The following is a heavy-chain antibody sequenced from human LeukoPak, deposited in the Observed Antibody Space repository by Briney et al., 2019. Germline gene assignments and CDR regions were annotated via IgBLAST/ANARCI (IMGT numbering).Heavy chain of an antibody. Sequence: SETLSLTCTVSGGSISGGGYYWSWIRQPPGKGLEWIGYIYYSGSTNYNPSLKSRVTISVDRSKNQFSLKLSSVTAADTAVYYCARDRMGLGYCSGGSCRWGQGTLVTVSS. CDR2: IYYSGST. CDR3: ARDRMGLGYCSGGSCR. J-gene: IGHJ4*02. CDR1: GGSISGGGYY. V-gene: IGHV4-61*08. D-gene: IGHD2-15*01.